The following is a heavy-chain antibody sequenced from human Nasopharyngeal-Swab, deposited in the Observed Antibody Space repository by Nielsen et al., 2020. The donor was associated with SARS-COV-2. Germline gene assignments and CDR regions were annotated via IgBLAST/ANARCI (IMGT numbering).Heavy chain of an antibody. CDR1: GFTVSSNY. V-gene: IGHV3-53*01. CDR3: ARGQYYYDSSGYHMDV. J-gene: IGHJ6*02. CDR2: IYSCGST. D-gene: IGHD3-22*01. Sequence: GESLKISCAASGFTVSSNYMSWVRQAPGKGLEWVSVIYSCGSTYYADSVKGRFTISRDNSKNTLYLQMNSLRAEDTAVYYCARGQYYYDSSGYHMDVWGQGTTVTVSS.